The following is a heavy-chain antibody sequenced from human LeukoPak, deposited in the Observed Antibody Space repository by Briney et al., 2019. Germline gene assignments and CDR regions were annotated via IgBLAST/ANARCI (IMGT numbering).Heavy chain of an antibody. CDR2: IDKKDNLYAT. V-gene: IGHV3-73*01. CDR3: TRDRGTYNWFDP. D-gene: IGHD2-15*01. CDR1: GFTFSGSA. Sequence: VGSLRLSCAASGFTFSGSAVHWVRQSSGKGLEWVGHIDKKDNLYATAYAESVKGRFTISRDDSKDTAFLHMDSLKTEDTALYYCTRDRGTYNWFDPWGQGTLVTVSS. J-gene: IGHJ5*02.